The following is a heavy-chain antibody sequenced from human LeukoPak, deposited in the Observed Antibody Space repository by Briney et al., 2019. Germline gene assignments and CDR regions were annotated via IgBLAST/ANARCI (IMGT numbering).Heavy chain of an antibody. CDR1: GGTFSSYA. V-gene: IGHV1-69*04. J-gene: IGHJ4*02. Sequence: SVTVSCKASGGTFSSYAISWVRRAPGQGLEWMGRIIPILGIANYAQKSQGRVTITADKSKSTAYMELSSLRSEDTAVYYCARTLMVGYNPLGYWGQGTLVTVSS. D-gene: IGHD5-24*01. CDR2: IIPILGIA. CDR3: ARTLMVGYNPLGY.